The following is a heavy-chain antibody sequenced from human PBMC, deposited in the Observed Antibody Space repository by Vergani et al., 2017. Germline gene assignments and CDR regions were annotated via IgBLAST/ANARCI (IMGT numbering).Heavy chain of an antibody. CDR1: GFTFNIYA. CDR3: ARPSAPGNYDALNR. V-gene: IGHV3-23*01. D-gene: IGHD4-11*01. Sequence: EVRLLESGGGLVQPGGSLRLSCAASGFTFNIYAMSWVRQAPGKGLEWVSTITYNGGRTSYADSVTGRFTISRDNSKNTLFLQLKTLRAEDTGVYYCARPSAPGNYDALNRWGEGTMVTV. J-gene: IGHJ3*02. CDR2: ITYNGGRT.